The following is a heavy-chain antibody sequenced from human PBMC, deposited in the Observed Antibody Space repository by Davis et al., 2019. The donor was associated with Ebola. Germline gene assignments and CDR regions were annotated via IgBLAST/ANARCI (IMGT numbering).Heavy chain of an antibody. CDR1: GFTFSSYS. CDR2: ISSSSSTI. J-gene: IGHJ4*02. CDR3: AAGRCSSTSCYAPNDY. V-gene: IGHV3-48*04. Sequence: GGSLRLSCAASGFTFSSYSMNWVRQAPGKGLEWVSYISSSSSTIYYADSVKGRFTISRDNSKNSLYLQMNSLRTEDTALYYCAAGRCSSTSCYAPNDYWGQGTLVTVSS. D-gene: IGHD2-2*01.